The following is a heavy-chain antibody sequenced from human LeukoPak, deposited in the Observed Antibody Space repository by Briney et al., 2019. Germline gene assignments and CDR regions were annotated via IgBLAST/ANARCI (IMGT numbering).Heavy chain of an antibody. J-gene: IGHJ4*02. CDR3: AKASRSGSWSFDY. CDR1: GFTFSSDA. Sequence: SGGSLRLSCAASGFTFSSDAMSWVRQAPGKGLEWVSAISGSCGSTYYADSVKGRFTISRDNSKNTLYLQMNSLRAEDTAVYYCAKASRSGSWSFDYWGQGTLVTDSS. CDR2: ISGSCGST. V-gene: IGHV3-23*01. D-gene: IGHD6-13*01.